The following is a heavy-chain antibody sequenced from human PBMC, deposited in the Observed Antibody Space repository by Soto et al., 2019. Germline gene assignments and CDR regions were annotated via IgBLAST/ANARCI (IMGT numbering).Heavy chain of an antibody. CDR3: ARALTSLYYFDY. Sequence: SETLSLTCTVSGGSISSYYWSWIRQPPGKGLEWIGYIYYSGSTNYNPSLKSRVTISVDTSKNQFSLKLSSVTAADTAVYYCARALTSLYYFDYWGQGTLVTGSS. V-gene: IGHV4-59*01. CDR1: GGSISSYY. J-gene: IGHJ4*02. D-gene: IGHD3-10*01. CDR2: IYYSGST.